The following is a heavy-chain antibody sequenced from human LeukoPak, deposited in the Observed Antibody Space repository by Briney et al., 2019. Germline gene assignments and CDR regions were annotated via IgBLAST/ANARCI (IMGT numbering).Heavy chain of an antibody. J-gene: IGHJ4*02. Sequence: GGSLRLSCAASGFTFSSYAMHWVCQAPGKGLEWVAVISYDGSNKYYADSVKGRFTISRDNSKNTLYLQMNSLRAEDTAFYYCSKDKNGYSGSYWLDYWGQGTLVTVSS. CDR1: GFTFSSYA. D-gene: IGHD1-26*01. V-gene: IGHV3-30-3*01. CDR2: ISYDGSNK. CDR3: SKDKNGYSGSYWLDY.